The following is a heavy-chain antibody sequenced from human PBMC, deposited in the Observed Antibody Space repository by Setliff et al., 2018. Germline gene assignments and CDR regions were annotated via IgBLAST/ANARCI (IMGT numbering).Heavy chain of an antibody. J-gene: IGHJ6*03. CDR3: ARDNRARHYMDV. D-gene: IGHD3-10*01. CDR2: ILFSGDT. V-gene: IGHV4-38-2*02. CDR1: GYSISSGFS. Sequence: SETLSLTCAISGYSISSGFSWVWIRQSPGKGLEWIGRILFSGDTYYNPSLNSRVTISADTSKDQFSLNLSSVTAADTAVYYCARDNRARHYMDVWGKGTTVTVSS.